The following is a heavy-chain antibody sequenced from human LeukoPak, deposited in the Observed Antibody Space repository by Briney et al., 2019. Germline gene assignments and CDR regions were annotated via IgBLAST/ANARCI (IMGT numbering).Heavy chain of an antibody. V-gene: IGHV3-48*03. CDR1: RFTFSSYE. J-gene: IGHJ3*02. CDR2: ISSSGSTI. CDR3: ARRDGYTLLMDAFDI. D-gene: IGHD5-24*01. Sequence: PGGSLRLSCAASRFTFSSYETNWVRQAPGKGLEWVSYISSSGSTIYYADSVKGRFTISRDNAKNSLYLQMNSLRAEDTAVYYCARRDGYTLLMDAFDIWGQGTMVTVSS.